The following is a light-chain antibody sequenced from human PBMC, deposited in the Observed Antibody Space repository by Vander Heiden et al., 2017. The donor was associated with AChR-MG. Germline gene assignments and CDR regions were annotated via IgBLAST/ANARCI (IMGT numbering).Light chain of an antibody. Sequence: DIQMTQSPSSLSASVGDRVTITCRASQSISSYLNWYQQKPGKAPKLLIYAASSLQSGVPSRFSGSGSGTDFTLTISSLQPEDFATYYCLQSDSTPETFGQRTKVETK. CDR3: LQSDSTPET. CDR1: QSISSY. V-gene: IGKV1-39*01. CDR2: AAS. J-gene: IGKJ1*01.